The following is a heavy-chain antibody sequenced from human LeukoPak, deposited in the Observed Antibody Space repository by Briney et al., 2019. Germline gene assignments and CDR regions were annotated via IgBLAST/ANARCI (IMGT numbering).Heavy chain of an antibody. CDR1: GFTFSSYE. CDR2: ISYDGSNK. Sequence: PGGSLRLSCAASGFTFSSYEMNWVRQAPGKGLEWVAVISYDGSNKYYADSVKGRFTISRDNSKNTLYLQMNSLRAEDTAVYYCARGRGPYYYYGMDVWGQGTTVTVSS. V-gene: IGHV3-30*04. CDR3: ARGRGPYYYYGMDV. J-gene: IGHJ6*02.